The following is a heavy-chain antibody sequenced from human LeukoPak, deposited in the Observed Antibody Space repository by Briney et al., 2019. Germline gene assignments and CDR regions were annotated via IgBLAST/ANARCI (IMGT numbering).Heavy chain of an antibody. J-gene: IGHJ3*02. CDR1: GYTFTGYY. V-gene: IGHV1-18*04. CDR2: ISAYNGNT. D-gene: IGHD5-24*01. CDR3: ARIRDGYNDAYDI. Sequence: GASVKVSCKASGYTFTGYYMHWVRQAPGQGLEWMGWISAYNGNTNYAQKLQGRVTMTRDTSTSTVYMGLSSLRSEDTAVYYCARIRDGYNDAYDIWGQGTMVTVSS.